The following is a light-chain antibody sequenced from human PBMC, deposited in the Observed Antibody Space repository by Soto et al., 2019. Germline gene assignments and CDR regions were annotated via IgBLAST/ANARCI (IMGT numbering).Light chain of an antibody. J-gene: IGLJ3*02. CDR2: GNS. V-gene: IGLV1-40*01. CDR3: QSYDSSLSGSV. Sequence: QPVLTQPPSVSGAPGQRVTISCTVSSSNIGAHYYIHWYQQLPGTAPKLLIYGNSNRPSGVPDRFSGSKSGASASLAITGLQAEDEADYYCQSYDSSLSGSVFGGGTKLTVL. CDR1: SSNIGAHYY.